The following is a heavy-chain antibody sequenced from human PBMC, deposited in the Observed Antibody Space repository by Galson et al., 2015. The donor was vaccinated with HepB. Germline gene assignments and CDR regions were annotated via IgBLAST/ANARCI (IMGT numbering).Heavy chain of an antibody. CDR1: GDSVSSNSAG. D-gene: IGHD3-10*01. Sequence: CAISGDSVSSNSAGWNWIRLSPSRGLEWLGRAYYRSKWYIDYAESVKSRITINPDTSKNQFSLQLISVTPEDTAVYYCAGGGLVRGFKGWFDPWGQGTLVTVSS. CDR3: AGGGLVRGFKGWFDP. V-gene: IGHV6-1*01. J-gene: IGHJ5*02. CDR2: AYYRSKWYI.